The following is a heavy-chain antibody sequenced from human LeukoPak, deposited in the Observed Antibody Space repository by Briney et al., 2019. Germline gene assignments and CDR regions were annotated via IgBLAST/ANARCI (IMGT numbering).Heavy chain of an antibody. J-gene: IGHJ5*02. CDR1: GGSISSGGYS. Sequence: SQTLSLTCAVSGGSISSGGYSWSWIRQPPGKGMEWIAYIYYTGNTYFNPSLKSRVTISVDTSKNQFSLKLSSVTAADTAVYYCARVLAAAGNNWFDPWGQGTLVTVSS. CDR2: IYYTGNT. D-gene: IGHD6-13*01. V-gene: IGHV4-30-4*07. CDR3: ARVLAAAGNNWFDP.